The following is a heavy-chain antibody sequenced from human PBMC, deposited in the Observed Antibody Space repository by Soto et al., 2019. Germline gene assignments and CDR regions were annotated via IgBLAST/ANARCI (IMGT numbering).Heavy chain of an antibody. J-gene: IGHJ4*02. V-gene: IGHV4-39*01. CDR2: IYYSGST. D-gene: IGHD1-20*01. CDR1: GGSISSSSYY. Sequence: QLQLQESGPGLVKPSETLSLTCTVSGGSISSSSYYWGWIRQPPGKGLEWIGSIYYSGSTYYNPSLKSRVTISVDTSKNQFSLKLSSVTAADTAVYYCARHAVLTGSHDYWGQGTLVTVSS. CDR3: ARHAVLTGSHDY.